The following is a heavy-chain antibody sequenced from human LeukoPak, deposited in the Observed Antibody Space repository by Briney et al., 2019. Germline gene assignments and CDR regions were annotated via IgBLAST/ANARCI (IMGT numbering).Heavy chain of an antibody. CDR3: ARDLLDIVVVVAEAFDY. V-gene: IGHV1-18*04. J-gene: IGHJ4*02. Sequence: ASVKVSCKASGYTFTGYYMHWVRQAPGQGLEWMGWISAYNGNTNYAQKLQGRVTMTTDTSTSTAYMELRSLRSDDTAVYYCARDLLDIVVVVAEAFDYWGQGTLVTVSS. CDR1: GYTFTGYY. D-gene: IGHD2-15*01. CDR2: ISAYNGNT.